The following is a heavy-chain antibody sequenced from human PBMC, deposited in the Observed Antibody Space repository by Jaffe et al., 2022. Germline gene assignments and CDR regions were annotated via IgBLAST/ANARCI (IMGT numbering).Heavy chain of an antibody. CDR2: IRYDGSNK. D-gene: IGHD4-17*01. J-gene: IGHJ4*02. CDR1: GFTFSSYG. Sequence: QVQLVESGGGVVQPGGSLRLSCAASGFTFSSYGMHWVRQAPGKGLEWVAFIRYDGSNKYYADSVKGRFTISRDNSKNTLYLQMNSLRAEDTAVYYCAKDKRPHGDYWYWGQGTLVTVSS. V-gene: IGHV3-30*02. CDR3: AKDKRPHGDYWY.